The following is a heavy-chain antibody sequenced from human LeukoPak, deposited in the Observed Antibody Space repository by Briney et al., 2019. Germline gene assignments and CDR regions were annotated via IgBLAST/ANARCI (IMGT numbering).Heavy chain of an antibody. CDR1: GFIFRSYS. CDR3: ARGLSGYSSSLGY. J-gene: IGHJ4*02. Sequence: GGSLRLSCAASGFIFRSYSMNWVRQAPGKGLEWVAFISTSSDTISYSDSVKGRFTISRDNAKNTLYLQMNSLRAEDTAVYYCARGLSGYSSSLGYWGQGTLVTVSS. CDR2: ISTSSDTI. D-gene: IGHD6-6*01. V-gene: IGHV3-48*01.